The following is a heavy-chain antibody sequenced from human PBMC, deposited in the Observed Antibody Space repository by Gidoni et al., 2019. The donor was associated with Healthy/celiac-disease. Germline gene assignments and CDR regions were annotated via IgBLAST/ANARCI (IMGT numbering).Heavy chain of an antibody. CDR1: GYTFTSYY. CDR2: INPGGSST. CDR3: ALDYDGSGYYYPADY. Sequence: QVQVVQSGAEVKKPGASVTVSCKASGYTFTSYYIHWVRQAPGQGLEWMGIINPGGSSTSYAQRFQDRVTMTRDTSTSTVYMELSRLRSEDTAVYYCALDYDGSGYYYPADYWGQGTLVTVSS. V-gene: IGHV1-46*01. D-gene: IGHD3-22*01. J-gene: IGHJ4*02.